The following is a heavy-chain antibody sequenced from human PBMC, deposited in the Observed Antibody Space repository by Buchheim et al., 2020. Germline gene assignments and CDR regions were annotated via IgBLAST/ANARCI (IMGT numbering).Heavy chain of an antibody. J-gene: IGHJ4*02. V-gene: IGHV3-23*01. D-gene: IGHD2-2*01. CDR3: AKDRTSSPGGY. Sequence: EVQLLESGGDLVQPGGSLRLSCAASGFTFSSSPMSWARQAPGKGLDWVSGISVSGGTTYYADSVKGRFTISRDNSRNTLNLQMNSLRVEDTAIYYWAKDRTSSPGGYWGQGTL. CDR1: GFTFSSSP. CDR2: ISVSGGTT.